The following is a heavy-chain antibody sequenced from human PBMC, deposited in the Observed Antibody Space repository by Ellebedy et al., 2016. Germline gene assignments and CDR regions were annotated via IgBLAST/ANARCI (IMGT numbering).Heavy chain of an antibody. CDR3: VRGVGGTSLNWFDP. CDR2: ISAGGDIT. D-gene: IGHD3-16*01. V-gene: IGHV3-23*01. Sequence: GGSLRLSXIASNFAFSTYYMSWVRQAPGGGLEWVSTISAGGDITFSADSVKGRFTISRDNAKNSLYLQMNNLRAADTAVYYCVRGVGGTSLNWFDPWGQGTLVTVSS. J-gene: IGHJ5*02. CDR1: NFAFSTYY.